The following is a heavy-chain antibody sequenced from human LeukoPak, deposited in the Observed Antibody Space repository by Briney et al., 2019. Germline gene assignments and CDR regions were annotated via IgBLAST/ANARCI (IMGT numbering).Heavy chain of an antibody. V-gene: IGHV4-4*07. CDR2: IYTSGST. D-gene: IGHD1-14*01. Sequence: PSETLSLTCTVSGGSIRSYSWSWIRQPAGKGLEWIGRIYTSGSTNYNPSLKSRVTMSVDTSKNQFSLKLSSVTAADTAVNYCARGTPAEGLIDYWGQGTLVTVSS. J-gene: IGHJ4*02. CDR3: ARGTPAEGLIDY. CDR1: GGSIRSYS.